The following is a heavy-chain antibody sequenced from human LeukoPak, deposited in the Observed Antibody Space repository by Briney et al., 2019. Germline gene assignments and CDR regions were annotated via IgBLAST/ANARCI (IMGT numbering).Heavy chain of an antibody. Sequence: SETLSLTCTVSGGSISSHYWSWIRQPPGKGLEWIGDIYYSGSTNYNPSLKSRVTISVDTSKNQFSLKLSSVTAADTAVYYCARYKQWELPYYFDYWGQGTLVTVSS. CDR2: IYYSGST. CDR3: ARYKQWELPYYFDY. V-gene: IGHV4-59*11. CDR1: GGSISSHY. D-gene: IGHD1-26*01. J-gene: IGHJ4*02.